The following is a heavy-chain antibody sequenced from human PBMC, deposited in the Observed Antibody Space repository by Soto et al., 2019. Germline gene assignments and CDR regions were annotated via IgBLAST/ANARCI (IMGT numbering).Heavy chain of an antibody. J-gene: IGHJ5*02. Sequence: QVQLVESGGGVVQPGRSPRLSCAVSGFTFSSYGMHWVRQAPGQGLEWVAVISSDGSNKYYADSVKGRFTISRDNSKNTLYLQMSSLRAEDTAVYYCAKAHYDSSGYNWFDPWGQGSLVTVSS. CDR1: GFTFSSYG. D-gene: IGHD3-22*01. CDR2: ISSDGSNK. V-gene: IGHV3-30*18. CDR3: AKAHYDSSGYNWFDP.